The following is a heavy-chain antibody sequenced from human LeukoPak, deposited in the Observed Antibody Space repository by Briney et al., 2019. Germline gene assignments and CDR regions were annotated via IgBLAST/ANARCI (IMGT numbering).Heavy chain of an antibody. V-gene: IGHV1-69-2*01. Sequence: ASVKISCKVSGYTFTDYYMHWVHQAPGKGLEWMGLVDPEDGETIYAEKFQGRVTITADTSTDTAYMELSSLRSEDTAVYYCATTIVLMVYAIFDYWGQGTLVTVSS. CDR2: VDPEDGET. J-gene: IGHJ4*02. CDR3: ATTIVLMVYAIFDY. D-gene: IGHD2-8*01. CDR1: GYTFTDYY.